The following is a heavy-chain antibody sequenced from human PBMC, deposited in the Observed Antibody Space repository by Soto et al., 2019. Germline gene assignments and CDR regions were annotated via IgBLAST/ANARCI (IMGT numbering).Heavy chain of an antibody. CDR3: AREAEWQLLGDTFDI. V-gene: IGHV3-48*03. J-gene: IGHJ3*02. CDR1: GFTFSNYE. CDR2: IGDTVSNI. Sequence: GGSLRLSCAASGFTFSNYEMNWVRQAPGKGLEWVSYIGDTVSNIKYADSVKGRFTISRDNARNSLYLQMNNLRAEDTAIYHCAREAEWQLLGDTFDIWGQGTMVTVSS. D-gene: IGHD3-22*01.